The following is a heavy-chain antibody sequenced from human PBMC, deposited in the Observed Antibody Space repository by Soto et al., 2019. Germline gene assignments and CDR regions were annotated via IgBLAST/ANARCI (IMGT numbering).Heavy chain of an antibody. V-gene: IGHV3-48*02. Sequence: EVQLVESGGGLVQPGGSLRLSCVASGFTFSDYSMNWVRQAPGKGLEWVSRIRSSGATIYYADSVKGRFTISRDNARNSLFLQMNSLRDEDTAIYYCARDHYSGSYSEAYWGQGTLVTVSS. D-gene: IGHD1-26*01. CDR1: GFTFSDYS. CDR3: ARDHYSGSYSEAY. CDR2: IRSSGATI. J-gene: IGHJ4*02.